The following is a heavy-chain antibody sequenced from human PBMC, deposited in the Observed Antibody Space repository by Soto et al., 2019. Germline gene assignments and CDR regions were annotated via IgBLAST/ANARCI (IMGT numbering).Heavy chain of an antibody. J-gene: IGHJ4*02. CDR3: ARGLITGSHYSGGWYYFDS. V-gene: IGHV4-59*08. CDR2: IYYSGST. Sequence: PSETLSLTCTVSGGSISSYYWSWIRQPPGKGLEWIGYIYYSGSTNYNPSLKSRVTISVDTSKNQFSLKLNSMTAADTAVYYCARGLITGSHYSGGWYYFDSWGQGTQVTVSS. D-gene: IGHD6-19*01. CDR1: GGSISSYY.